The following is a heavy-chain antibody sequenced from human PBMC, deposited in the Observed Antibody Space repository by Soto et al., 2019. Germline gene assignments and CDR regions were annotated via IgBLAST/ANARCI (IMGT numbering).Heavy chain of an antibody. D-gene: IGHD6-13*01. CDR2: ISAYNGNT. CDR1: TSNC. Sequence: TSNCMCSLRQDTKQRHEWMGWISAYNGNTNYAQKLRGRVTMTTDRSTSTAYMELRSLSSYDTAVYYCASCVIEAAGLRRYYYSYMDFWGNGTTVTVSS. J-gene: IGHJ6*03. CDR3: ASCVIEAAGLRRYYYSYMDF. V-gene: IGHV1-18*01.